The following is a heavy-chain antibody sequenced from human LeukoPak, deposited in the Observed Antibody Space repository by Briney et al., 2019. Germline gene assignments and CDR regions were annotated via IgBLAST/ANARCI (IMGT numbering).Heavy chain of an antibody. CDR1: GGSISGGGYY. D-gene: IGHD4-23*01. CDR3: ARSGYGGKASAFDI. J-gene: IGHJ3*02. V-gene: IGHV4-31*03. Sequence: SQTLSLTCTVSGGSISGGGYYWSWIPPHPGKGLVWLGYIYYSGSTYYNPSLKSRVTISVDTSKNQFSLKLSSVTAADTAVYYCARSGYGGKASAFDIWGQGTMVPVSS. CDR2: IYYSGST.